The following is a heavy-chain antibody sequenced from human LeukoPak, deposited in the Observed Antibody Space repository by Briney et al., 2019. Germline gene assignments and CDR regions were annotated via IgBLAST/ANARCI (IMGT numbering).Heavy chain of an antibody. CDR3: ARGVGYDFWSGYYLGHFDY. V-gene: IGHV3-53*01. Sequence: GGSLRLSCAASGFTVSSNYMSWVRQAPGKGLEWVSAIYSGGSTYHADSVKGRFTISRDNSKNTLYLQMNSLRAEDTAVYYCARGVGYDFWSGYYLGHFDYWGQGTLVTVSS. CDR1: GFTVSSNY. CDR2: IYSGGST. D-gene: IGHD3-3*01. J-gene: IGHJ4*02.